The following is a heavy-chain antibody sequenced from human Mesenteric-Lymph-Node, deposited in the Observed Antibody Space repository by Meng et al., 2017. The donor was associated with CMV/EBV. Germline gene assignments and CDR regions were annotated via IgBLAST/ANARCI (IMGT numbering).Heavy chain of an antibody. J-gene: IGHJ4*02. CDR3: TDPPMGY. V-gene: IGHV3-7*01. Sequence: GESLKISCAASGITFSSYSMNWVRQAPGKGLELVANIKQDGSDKYYVDSVKGRFTISRDNAKNSLYLQMNSLRAEDTAMYYCTDPPMGYWGQGTLVTVPS. D-gene: IGHD5-24*01. CDR1: GITFSSYS. CDR2: IKQDGSDK.